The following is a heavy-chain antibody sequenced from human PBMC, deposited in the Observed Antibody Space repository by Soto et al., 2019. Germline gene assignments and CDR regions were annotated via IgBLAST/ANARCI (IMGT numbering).Heavy chain of an antibody. CDR1: GFTFYNYG. CDR3: AKVGIVATTQMGWFDP. CDR2: IWPDGDIE. D-gene: IGHD1-26*01. V-gene: IGHV3-33*06. Sequence: QVQLVESGGGVVQPGRSLRLSCVASGFTFYNYGMHWVRQAPGKGLEWVAAIWPDGDIEHYPDSVKGRFTISRDNSRNTLYLQMNSLRAEDTAMYYCAKVGIVATTQMGWFDPWGQGTLGIVSS. J-gene: IGHJ5*02.